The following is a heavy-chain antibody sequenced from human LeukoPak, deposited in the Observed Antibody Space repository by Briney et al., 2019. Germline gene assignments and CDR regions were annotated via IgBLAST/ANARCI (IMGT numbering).Heavy chain of an antibody. J-gene: IGHJ6*03. Sequence: SETLPLTCTVSGGSISSYYWSWIRQPPGKGLEWIGYIYYSGSTNYNPSLKSRVTISVDTSKNQFSLKLSSVTAADTAVYYCARGYAYCSSTSCSGGYYYMDVWGKGTTVTVSS. V-gene: IGHV4-59*08. CDR1: GGSISSYY. D-gene: IGHD2-2*01. CDR2: IYYSGST. CDR3: ARGYAYCSSTSCSGGYYYMDV.